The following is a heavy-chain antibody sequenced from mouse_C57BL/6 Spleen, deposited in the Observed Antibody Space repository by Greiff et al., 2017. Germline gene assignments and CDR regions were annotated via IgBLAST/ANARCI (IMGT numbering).Heavy chain of an antibody. CDR2: IYPGDGDT. CDR3: ARLRDYYAMDY. J-gene: IGHJ4*01. CDR1: GYAFSSSW. V-gene: IGHV1-82*01. Sequence: VQLQQSGPELVKPGASVKISCKASGYAFSSSWMNWVKQRPGKGLEWIGRIYPGDGDTNYNGKFKGKATLTADKSSSTAYMQLSSLTSEDSAVYFCARLRDYYAMDYWGQGTSVTVSS.